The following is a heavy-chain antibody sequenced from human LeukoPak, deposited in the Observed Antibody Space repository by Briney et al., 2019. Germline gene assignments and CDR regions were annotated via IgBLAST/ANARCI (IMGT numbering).Heavy chain of an antibody. V-gene: IGHV1-69*13. D-gene: IGHD5-12*01. CDR2: IIPIFGSA. Sequence: SVKVSCKASAGTFSSYAISWVRQAPGQGLEWMGGIIPIFGSANYAQNFQGRVTITADESTSTAYMKLSSLRSEDTAVYYCAIHPYDYWYFDLWGRGTLVTVSS. CDR1: AGTFSSYA. CDR3: AIHPYDYWYFDL. J-gene: IGHJ2*01.